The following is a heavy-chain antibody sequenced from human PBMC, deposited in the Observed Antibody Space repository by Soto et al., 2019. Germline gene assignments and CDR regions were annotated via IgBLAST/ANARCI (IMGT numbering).Heavy chain of an antibody. D-gene: IGHD2-15*01. Sequence: ASVKVSCKASGYTFSSYTISWVRQAPGKGLEWMGGFVPEDGEASYAQKFQGRVTMTEDTSTDTAYMELSSLRSEDTAVYYCATEIPLGYCSGGSCPRRAANWFDPWGQGTLVTVSS. CDR1: GYTFSSYT. J-gene: IGHJ5*02. CDR3: ATEIPLGYCSGGSCPRRAANWFDP. CDR2: FVPEDGEA. V-gene: IGHV1-24*01.